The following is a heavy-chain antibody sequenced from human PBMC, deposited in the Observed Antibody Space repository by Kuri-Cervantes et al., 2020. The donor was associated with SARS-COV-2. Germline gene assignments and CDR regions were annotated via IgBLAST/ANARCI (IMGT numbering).Heavy chain of an antibody. CDR2: ISYDGSNQ. V-gene: IGHV3-30*03. CDR1: GFTFGSYE. CDR3: AGRATVSYYALDV. Sequence: GESLKISCAASGFTFGSYEMNWVRQAPGKGLEWVATISYDGSNQYYGDSVKGRLTFSRDNSKNRMYLQMDSLRSEDTAVYYCAGRATVSYYALDVWGPGTTVTVSS. D-gene: IGHD4-17*01. J-gene: IGHJ6*02.